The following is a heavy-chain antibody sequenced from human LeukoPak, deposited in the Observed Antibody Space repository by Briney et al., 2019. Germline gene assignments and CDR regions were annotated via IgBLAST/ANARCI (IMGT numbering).Heavy chain of an antibody. V-gene: IGHV1-2*02. Sequence: ASVKVSCKASGYTFTGYYMHWVRQAPGQGLEWMGWINPNSGGTNYAQKFQGRVTMTRDTSISTAYMELSRLRSDDTAVYYCARALSGIAEYDYWGQGTLVTVSS. CDR3: ARALSGIAEYDY. J-gene: IGHJ4*02. CDR2: INPNSGGT. D-gene: IGHD6-13*01. CDR1: GYTFTGYY.